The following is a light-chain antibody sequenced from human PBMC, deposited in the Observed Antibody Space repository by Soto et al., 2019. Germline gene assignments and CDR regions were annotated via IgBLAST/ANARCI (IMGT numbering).Light chain of an antibody. CDR3: QQYNTLSPYT. Sequence: DIQMTQSPSTLSASVGDRVTITCRASQSVTTWLAWYQQKPGKAPKVLLYKASNLQSGVPSRFSGSGSGTEFTLTISSLQPDDFATYYCQQYNTLSPYTFGQGTKLEIK. J-gene: IGKJ2*01. CDR1: QSVTTW. V-gene: IGKV1-5*03. CDR2: KAS.